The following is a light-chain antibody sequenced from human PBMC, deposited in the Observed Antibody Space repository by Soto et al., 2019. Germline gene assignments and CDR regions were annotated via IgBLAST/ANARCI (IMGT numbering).Light chain of an antibody. V-gene: IGLV2-14*03. J-gene: IGLJ1*01. CDR2: EVS. CDR3: SSYTTSSTVV. CDR1: SSDIGRYNF. Sequence: QSVLTQPASVSGSPGQSITISCTGTSSDIGRYNFVSWYQQHPGKAPKLMIYEVSNRPSGVSNRFSGSKSGNTASLTISGLQPEDEADYYCSSYTTSSTVVFGTGTKVTVL.